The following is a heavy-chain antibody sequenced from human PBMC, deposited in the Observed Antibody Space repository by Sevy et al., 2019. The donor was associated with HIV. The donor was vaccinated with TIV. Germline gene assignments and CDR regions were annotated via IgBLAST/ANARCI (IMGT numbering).Heavy chain of an antibody. CDR2: IGSRGTTI. CDR3: ARGRDDLGAFDV. J-gene: IGHJ3*01. CDR1: GFTFSDYY. Sequence: GGSLRLSCVASGFTFSDYYMSWIRQAPGKGLELVAYIGSRGTTIYYADSVRGRFTISRDNAKNSLYLQINSLRAEDTAVYYCARGRDDLGAFDVWGQGTMVTVSS. D-gene: IGHD1-1*01. V-gene: IGHV3-11*01.